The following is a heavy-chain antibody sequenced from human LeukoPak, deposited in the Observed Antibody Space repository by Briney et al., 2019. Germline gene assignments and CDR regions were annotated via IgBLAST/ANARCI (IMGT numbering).Heavy chain of an antibody. J-gene: IGHJ4*02. Sequence: GGSLRLSCAASGFTVSNNYMSWVRQAPGKKLEWVSDIYSDGTTFYADSVKGRFTISRDNSKNTLYLQMNSLRAEDTAVYYCAKDHRRYCSSTSCYPGDYWGQGTLVTVSS. D-gene: IGHD2-2*01. CDR1: GFTVSNNY. CDR2: IYSDGTT. CDR3: AKDHRRYCSSTSCYPGDY. V-gene: IGHV3-53*01.